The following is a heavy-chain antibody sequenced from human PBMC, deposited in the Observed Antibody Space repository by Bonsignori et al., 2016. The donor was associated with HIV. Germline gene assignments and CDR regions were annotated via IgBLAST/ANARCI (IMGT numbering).Heavy chain of an antibody. J-gene: IGHJ6*04. CDR1: GFTFSNYA. CDR3: AKCSNYYGSGSYWDV. D-gene: IGHD3-10*01. V-gene: IGHV3-23*01. CDR2: ISGSGVST. Sequence: GGSLRLSCAASGFTFSNYAMTWVRQAPGKGLEWVSAISGSGVSTYYADSVKGRFTISRDNSKNTLYLQMNSLRAEDTAVYFCAKCSNYYGSGSYWDVWGKGTTVTVSS.